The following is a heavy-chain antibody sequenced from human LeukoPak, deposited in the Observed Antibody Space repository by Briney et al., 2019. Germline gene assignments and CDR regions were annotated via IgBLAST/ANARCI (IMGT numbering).Heavy chain of an antibody. CDR3: ARLQGSGSYYQTTDY. Sequence: GGSLRLSCAASGFTFSSYEMNWVRQAPGKGLEWVSYIGSSGSTIYYADSVKGRFTISRDNAKNSLYLQMNSLRAEDTAVYYCARLQGSGSYYQTTDYWGQGTLVTVSS. V-gene: IGHV3-48*03. CDR1: GFTFSSYE. CDR2: IGSSGSTI. D-gene: IGHD3-10*02. J-gene: IGHJ4*02.